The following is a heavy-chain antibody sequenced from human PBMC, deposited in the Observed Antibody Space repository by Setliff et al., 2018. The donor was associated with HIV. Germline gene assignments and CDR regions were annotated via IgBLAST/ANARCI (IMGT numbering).Heavy chain of an antibody. CDR3: ALLEVPLIEGISPAL. J-gene: IGHJ4*02. CDR2: INHSGRS. V-gene: IGHV4-34*01. D-gene: IGHD3-22*01. CDR1: GGSFSRDY. Sequence: SETLSLTCAVYGGSFSRDYWTWIRQPPGKGPEWIGEINHSGRSTYNPSLKSRVAISVDTSKNQFSLKLNTVTAADTALYFCALLEVPLIEGISPALWGQGTLVTVPQ.